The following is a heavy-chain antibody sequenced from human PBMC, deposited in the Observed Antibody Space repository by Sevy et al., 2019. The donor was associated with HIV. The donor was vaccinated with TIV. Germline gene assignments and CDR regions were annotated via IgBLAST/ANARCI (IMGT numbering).Heavy chain of an antibody. V-gene: IGHV4-61*02. J-gene: IGHJ3*02. CDR1: GGSISSDIYY. Sequence: SETLSLTCTVSGGSISSDIYYWSWSRRLAGKGLEWIRRINTSGSTNYNPSLKSRVTISVDTSKDQFSLRLSSVTAADAAVYYCARAQNYSESGSYYPSNAFDIWGQGTMVTVSS. CDR3: ARAQNYSESGSYYPSNAFDI. D-gene: IGHD3-22*01. CDR2: INTSGST.